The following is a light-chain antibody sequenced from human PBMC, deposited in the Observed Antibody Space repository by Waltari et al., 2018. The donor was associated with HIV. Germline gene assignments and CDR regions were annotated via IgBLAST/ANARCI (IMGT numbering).Light chain of an antibody. CDR1: QSISSY. Sequence: DIQMTQSPSSLSASVGDRVTITCRASQSISSYLNWYQQKPGKAPKLLIDAASRLQSGVPSRFSGSGSGTDCTLTISSLQPEDFATYYCQQSYSTPYTFGQGTKLEIK. CDR3: QQSYSTPYT. J-gene: IGKJ2*01. V-gene: IGKV1-39*01. CDR2: AAS.